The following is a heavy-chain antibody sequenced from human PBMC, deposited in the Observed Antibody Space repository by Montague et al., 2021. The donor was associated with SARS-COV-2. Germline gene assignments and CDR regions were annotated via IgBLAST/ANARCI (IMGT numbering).Heavy chain of an antibody. J-gene: IGHJ4*02. CDR1: GFTFTSYC. Sequence: SLRLSCSASGFTFTSYCMHWVRQAPGKGLEWVALIWSDGSNKYYADSVKGRFTISRDNSKNTLYLQMNSLRAEDTAVYYCACDRCLAVAGTLNYFDYWGQGTLVTVSS. CDR2: IWSDGSNK. V-gene: IGHV3-33*01. CDR3: ACDRCLAVAGTLNYFDY. D-gene: IGHD6-19*01.